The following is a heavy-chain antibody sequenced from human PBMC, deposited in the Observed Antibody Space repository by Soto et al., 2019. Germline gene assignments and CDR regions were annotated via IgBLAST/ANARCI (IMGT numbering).Heavy chain of an antibody. Sequence: GTLRRACAASVFTFSDVWMSWVRQAPGKGLEWVGLIKKKADGGTTEYAAPLKGRFTISRGDSKNTVYLQMSSLRTEDTAVYYCRTQWLDWGQGTLVTVSS. D-gene: IGHD6-19*01. CDR1: VFTFSDVW. V-gene: IGHV3-15*01. CDR2: IKKKADGGTT. J-gene: IGHJ4*02. CDR3: RTQWLD.